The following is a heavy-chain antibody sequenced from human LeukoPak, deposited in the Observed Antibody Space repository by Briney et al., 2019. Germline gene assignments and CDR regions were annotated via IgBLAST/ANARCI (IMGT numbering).Heavy chain of an antibody. CDR3: ARVILCSSTSCPYNWFDP. CDR1: GGSFSGYY. V-gene: IGHV4-34*01. Sequence: SETLSLTCAVYGGSFSGYYWSWIRQPPGKGLEWIGEINHSGSTNYNPSLKSRVTISVDTSKNEFSLKLSSVTAADTAVYYCARVILCSSTSCPYNWFDPWGQGTLVTVSS. J-gene: IGHJ5*02. D-gene: IGHD2-2*01. CDR2: INHSGST.